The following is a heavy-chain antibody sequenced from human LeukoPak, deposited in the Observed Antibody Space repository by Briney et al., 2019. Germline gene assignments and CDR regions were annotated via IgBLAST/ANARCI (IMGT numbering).Heavy chain of an antibody. D-gene: IGHD4-17*01. J-gene: IGHJ3*02. CDR1: GGSISSGSYY. CDR2: IYTSGST. V-gene: IGHV4-61*02. Sequence: PSETLSLTCTVSGGSISSGSYYWSWIRQPAGKGLEWIGRIYTSGSTNYNPSLKSRVTISVDTSKNQFSLKLSSVTAADTAVYYCARDRGYGDYDAFDIWAKGQWSPSLQ. CDR3: ARDRGYGDYDAFDI.